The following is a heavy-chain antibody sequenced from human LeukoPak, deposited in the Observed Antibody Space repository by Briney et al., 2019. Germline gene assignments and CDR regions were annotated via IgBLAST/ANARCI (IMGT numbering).Heavy chain of an antibody. Sequence: GGSLRLSCAASGFTFSGYAMSWVRQAPGKGLEWVSAISGSGGSTYYADSVKGRFTISRDNSKNTLYLQMNSLRAEDTAVYYCAKEHYDFWSGSFYYYYGMDVWGQGTTVTVSS. J-gene: IGHJ6*02. D-gene: IGHD3-3*01. CDR3: AKEHYDFWSGSFYYYYGMDV. CDR2: ISGSGGST. V-gene: IGHV3-23*01. CDR1: GFTFSGYA.